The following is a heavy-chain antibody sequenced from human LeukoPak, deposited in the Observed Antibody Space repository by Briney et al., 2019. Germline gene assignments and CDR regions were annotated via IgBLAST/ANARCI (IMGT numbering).Heavy chain of an antibody. CDR1: GGSISGYY. V-gene: IGHV4-4*07. CDR2: IYTSGST. J-gene: IGHJ4*02. D-gene: IGHD6-19*01. Sequence: PSGTLSLTCTVSGGSISGYYWSWIRQPAGKGLEWVGRIYTSGSTNYNPSLKRRVTISVETYKKQLLLKQSSVTAADTAVYYCARDSPGYSSGWYYFDYWGQGTLVTVSS. CDR3: ARDSPGYSSGWYYFDY.